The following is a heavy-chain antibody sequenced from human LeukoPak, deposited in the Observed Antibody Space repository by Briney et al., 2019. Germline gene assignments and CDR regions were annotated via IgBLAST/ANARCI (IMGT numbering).Heavy chain of an antibody. J-gene: IGHJ5*02. CDR2: IIPILGTA. D-gene: IGHD1-14*01. V-gene: IGHV1-69*13. CDR3: ARVSGSLGWFDP. CDR1: GGTFSSYA. Sequence: SVTVSCKASGGTFSSYAISWVRQAPGQGLEWMGGIIPILGTANYAQKFQGRVTITADESTSTAYMELSSLRSEDAAVYYCARVSGSLGWFDPWGQGTLVTVSS.